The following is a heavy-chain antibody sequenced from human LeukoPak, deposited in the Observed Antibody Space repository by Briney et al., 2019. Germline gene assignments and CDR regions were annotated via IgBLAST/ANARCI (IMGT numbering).Heavy chain of an antibody. CDR1: GGSFSGYY. CDR2: INHSGST. D-gene: IGHD1-26*01. V-gene: IGHV4-34*01. CDR3: ARGGCSGSYYNY. J-gene: IGHJ4*02. Sequence: SETLSLTCAVYGGSFSGYYWSWIRQPPGKGLEWIGEINHSGSTNYNPSLKSRVTISVDTSKNQFSLKLSSVTAADTAVYYCARGGCSGSYYNYWGQGTLVTVSS.